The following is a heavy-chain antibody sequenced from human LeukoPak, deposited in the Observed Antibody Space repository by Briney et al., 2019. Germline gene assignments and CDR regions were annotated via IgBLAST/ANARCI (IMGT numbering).Heavy chain of an antibody. D-gene: IGHD3-3*01. CDR3: ARDGHDFWSGYYLPYYFDY. CDR1: GFTFSDYY. CDR2: IKQDGSEK. Sequence: PGGSLRLSCAASGFTFSDYYMSWIRQAPGKGLEWVANIKQDGSEKYYVDSVKGRFTISRDNAKNSLYLQMNSLRAEDTAVYYCARDGHDFWSGYYLPYYFDYWGQGTLVTVSS. J-gene: IGHJ4*02. V-gene: IGHV3-7*01.